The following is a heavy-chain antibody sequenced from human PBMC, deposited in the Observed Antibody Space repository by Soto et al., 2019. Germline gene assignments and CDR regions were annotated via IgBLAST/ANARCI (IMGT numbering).Heavy chain of an antibody. CDR1: GIPSSRYG. CDR2: ISYDGVNK. D-gene: IGHD3-10*01. J-gene: IGHJ4*02. CDR3: AKDQLMYYYGSGSDS. V-gene: IGHV3-30*18. Sequence: QVVLVESGGGVVQPGRSLRLSCAASGIPSSRYGMHWVRQAPGKGLEWLAVISYDGVNKYYADSVKGRSTISRDNSKNTVYLQILNMRPEDTAIYYCAKDQLMYYYGSGSDSWGQGTLVTVSS.